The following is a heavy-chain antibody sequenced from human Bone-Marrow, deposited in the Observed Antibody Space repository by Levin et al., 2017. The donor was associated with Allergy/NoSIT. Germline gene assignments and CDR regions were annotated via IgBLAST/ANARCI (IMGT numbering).Heavy chain of an antibody. V-gene: IGHV3-23*01. CDR3: AKDLEDELLIGASDVDPMGV. CDR2: ISGSGGNT. Sequence: GGSLRLSCAGSGFTFTSHAMSWVRQAPGKGLEWVSSISGSGGNTYYADSVKGRFTISRDNAKKTLYLQMDRLSADAPAVYYCAKDLEDELLIGASDVDPMGVWGQGTTVTVS. CDR1: GFTFTSHA. J-gene: IGHJ6*02. D-gene: IGHD3-16*01.